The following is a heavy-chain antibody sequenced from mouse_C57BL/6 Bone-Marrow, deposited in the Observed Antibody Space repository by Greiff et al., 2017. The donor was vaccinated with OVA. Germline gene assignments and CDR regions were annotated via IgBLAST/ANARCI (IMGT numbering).Heavy chain of an antibody. CDR3: ASYYYGSPAMDY. Sequence: QVQLQQSGAELARPGASVKLSCKASGYTFTSYGISWVKQRTGPGLELIGEIYPRSGNTYYNEKFQGKATLPAYTSSSTAYKELLSLTSEDSAGYFCASYYYGSPAMDYWGQGTAVTVSS. CDR1: GYTFTSYG. D-gene: IGHD1-1*01. CDR2: IYPRSGNT. J-gene: IGHJ4*01. V-gene: IGHV1-81*01.